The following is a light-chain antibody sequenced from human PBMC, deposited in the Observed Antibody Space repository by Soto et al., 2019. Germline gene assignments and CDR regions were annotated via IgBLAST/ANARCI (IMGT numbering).Light chain of an antibody. Sequence: EIVLTQSPGTLSLSPGERATLSCRASQSVSSSYLAWYQQKPGQAPRLLIYGASSRATGIPDRFSRSGSGTDFTLTISRLEPEDFAVYYCPQYGSSPRTFGQGTKVEIK. V-gene: IGKV3-20*01. CDR3: PQYGSSPRT. J-gene: IGKJ1*01. CDR2: GAS. CDR1: QSVSSSY.